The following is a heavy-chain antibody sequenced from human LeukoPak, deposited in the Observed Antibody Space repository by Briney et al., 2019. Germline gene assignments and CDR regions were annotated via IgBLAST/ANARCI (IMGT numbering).Heavy chain of an antibody. V-gene: IGHV3-30*02. CDR1: GFTFSSYG. Sequence: GGSLRLSCAASGFTFSSYGMHWVRQAPGKGLEWVAFIRYDGSNKYYADSVKGRFTTSRDKSKNTLYLQMNSLRAEDTAVYYCARDLVVGATFGAIDYWGQGTLVTVSS. D-gene: IGHD1-26*01. J-gene: IGHJ4*02. CDR2: IRYDGSNK. CDR3: ARDLVVGATFGAIDY.